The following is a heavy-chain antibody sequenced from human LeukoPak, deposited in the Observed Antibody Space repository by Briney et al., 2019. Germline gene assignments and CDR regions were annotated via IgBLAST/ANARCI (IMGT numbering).Heavy chain of an antibody. CDR2: IWYDGSNK. CDR3: AREGGGALDY. J-gene: IGHJ4*02. D-gene: IGHD3-10*01. CDR1: GFTFSSYG. V-gene: IGHV3-33*01. Sequence: GGSLRLSCAASGFTFSSYGINWFRKAPAKGLEWVTLIWYDGSNKYYADSVKGRFTISRDNSKNTVYLQMNSLRAEDTAVYYCAREGGGALDYWGQGTLVTVSS.